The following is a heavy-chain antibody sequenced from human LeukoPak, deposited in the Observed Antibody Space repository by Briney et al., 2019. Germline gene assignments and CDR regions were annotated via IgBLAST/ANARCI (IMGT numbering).Heavy chain of an antibody. CDR1: GASTTNDF. V-gene: IGHV4-4*07. Sequence: PSETLSLTCTVSGASTTNDFWNWIRQPAGKGLEWIGRIDANGNTENSPSLSSRLTMSMETCKNQLSLELSSVTASDTAVYYCARGPTTYYYGSEAYRTHLNYYFDSGRQGTLGTVS. CDR3: ARGPTTYYYGSEAYRTHLNYYFDS. J-gene: IGHJ4*02. D-gene: IGHD3-22*01. CDR2: IDANGNT.